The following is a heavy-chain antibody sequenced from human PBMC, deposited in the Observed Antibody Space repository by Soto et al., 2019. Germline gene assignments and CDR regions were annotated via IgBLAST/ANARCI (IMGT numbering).Heavy chain of an antibody. CDR3: ATSYDSGFAR. CDR1: GYPFSKYG. D-gene: IGHD5-12*01. CDR2: IKPDNGDT. Sequence: QLQLVQSGAEVERPGASVRVSCKAYGYPFSKYGISWIRQAPGQGLEWMGWIKPDNGDTNYAQKFQGRVTMTTDTSSNTAYMELRSLTSDDTAVYYCATSYDSGFARWGQGTLVSVSS. J-gene: IGHJ5*02. V-gene: IGHV1-18*04.